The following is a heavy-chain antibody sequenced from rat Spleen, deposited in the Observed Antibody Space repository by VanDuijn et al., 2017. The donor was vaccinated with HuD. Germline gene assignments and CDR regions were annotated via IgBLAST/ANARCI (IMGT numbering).Heavy chain of an antibody. CDR3: ASSYIFDY. CDR1: GFTFSTAW. CDR2: IKAKSNNYAT. Sequence: EVQLVESGGGLVQPGRSLKLSCAASGFTFSTAWMYWYRQFPEKRLEWVARIKAKSNNYATDYTESVKGRFTISRDDSISSIYLQMNNLKEEDTAIYYCASSYIFDYWGQGVMVTVSS. J-gene: IGHJ2*01. D-gene: IGHD1-2*01. V-gene: IGHV6-6*01.